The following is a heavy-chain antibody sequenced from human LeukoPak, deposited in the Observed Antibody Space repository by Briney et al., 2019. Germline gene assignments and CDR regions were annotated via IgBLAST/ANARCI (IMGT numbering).Heavy chain of an antibody. V-gene: IGHV3-11*01. CDR2: ISSSGSTI. CDR3: AKDRRGIVATRGAFDY. CDR1: GFTFSDYY. J-gene: IGHJ4*02. Sequence: GGSLRLSCAASGFTFSDYYMSWIRQAPGKGLEWVSYISSSGSTIYYADSVKGRFTISRDNAKNSLYLQMNSLRAEDTAVYYCAKDRRGIVATRGAFDYWGQGTLVTVSS. D-gene: IGHD5-12*01.